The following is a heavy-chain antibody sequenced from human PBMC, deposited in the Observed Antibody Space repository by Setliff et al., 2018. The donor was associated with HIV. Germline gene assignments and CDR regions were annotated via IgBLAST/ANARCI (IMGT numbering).Heavy chain of an antibody. J-gene: IGHJ4*02. D-gene: IGHD7-27*01. CDR2: IYPGDSDT. CDR3: TRRRRAPGTGDLEAY. V-gene: IGHV5-51*01. Sequence: GESLKISCKGSGYNFARYWIGWVRQMPGKGLEWMGIIYPGDSDTRYSPSFQGQVTISADKSISTAYLQWSSLKASDTAMYYCTRRRRAPGTGDLEAYWGQGTLVTVSS. CDR1: GYNFARYW.